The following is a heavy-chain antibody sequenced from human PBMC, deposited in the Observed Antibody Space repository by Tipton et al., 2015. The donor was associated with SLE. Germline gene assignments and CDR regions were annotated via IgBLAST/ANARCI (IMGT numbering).Heavy chain of an antibody. J-gene: IGHJ4*02. D-gene: IGHD4-17*01. V-gene: IGHV1-18*01. Sequence: QVQLVQSGAEVKKPGSSVKVSCKASGGTFSSYGISWVRQAPGQGLEWMGWISAYNGNTNYAQKLQGRVTMTTDTSTSTAYMELRSLRSDDTAVYYCARGRYARLAYGDYEGYFDYWGQGTLVTVSS. CDR2: ISAYNGNT. CDR3: ARGRYARLAYGDYEGYFDY. CDR1: GGTFSSYG.